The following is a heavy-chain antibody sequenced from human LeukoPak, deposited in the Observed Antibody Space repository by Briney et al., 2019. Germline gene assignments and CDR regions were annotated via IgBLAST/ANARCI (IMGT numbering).Heavy chain of an antibody. CDR2: ISTSSPYI. Sequence: GGSLRLSCVVSGFTFSSSSVNWVRQAPGKGLEWVSSISTSSPYIYYADSVKGRFTISRDNAKNSLYLQMNSLRAEDTAVYYCARDVYYDILTGYYTFDAFDIWGQGTMVTVSS. CDR3: ARDVYYDILTGYYTFDAFDI. J-gene: IGHJ3*02. CDR1: GFTFSSSS. V-gene: IGHV3-21*01. D-gene: IGHD3-9*01.